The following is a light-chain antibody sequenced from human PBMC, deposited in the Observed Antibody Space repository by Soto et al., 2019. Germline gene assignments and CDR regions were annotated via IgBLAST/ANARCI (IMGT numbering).Light chain of an antibody. CDR1: QSISSY. J-gene: IGKJ4*01. CDR2: AAS. Sequence: DIQMTQSPSSLSASVGDRVTITCRASQSISSYLNWYQQKPGKAPKLLIYAASSLQSGVPSRFSGSGSGTDFTLTISSLQPEDFATYYCPPSYTRTFGGGTKVDIK. CDR3: PPSYTRT. V-gene: IGKV1-39*01.